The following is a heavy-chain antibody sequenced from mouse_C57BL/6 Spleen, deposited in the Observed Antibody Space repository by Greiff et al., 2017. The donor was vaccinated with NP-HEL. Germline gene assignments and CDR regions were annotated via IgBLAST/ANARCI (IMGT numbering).Heavy chain of an antibody. J-gene: IGHJ4*01. D-gene: IGHD1-1*01. CDR2: IDPSDSYT. CDR3: ARGLLHYAMDY. V-gene: IGHV1-50*01. CDR1: GYTFTSYW. Sequence: VQLQQPGAELVKPGASVKLSCKASGYTFTSYWMQWVKQRPGQGLEWIGKIDPSDSYTNYNQKFKGKATLTVDTSSSTAYMQLSSLTSEDSAVYYCARGLLHYAMDYWGQGTSVTVSS.